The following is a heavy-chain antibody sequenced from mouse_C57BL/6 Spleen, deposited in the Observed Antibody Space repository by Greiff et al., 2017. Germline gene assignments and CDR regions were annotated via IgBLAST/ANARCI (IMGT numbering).Heavy chain of an antibody. CDR3: ARSEGPRYFDV. J-gene: IGHJ1*03. Sequence: EVQLQESGPELVKPGASVKISCKASGYSFTGYYMNWVKQSPEKSLEWIGEINPSTGGTTYNQKFKAKATLTVDKSSSTAYMQLKGLTSEDSAVYYCARSEGPRYFDVWGTGTTVTVSS. CDR2: INPSTGGT. CDR1: GYSFTGYY. V-gene: IGHV1-42*01.